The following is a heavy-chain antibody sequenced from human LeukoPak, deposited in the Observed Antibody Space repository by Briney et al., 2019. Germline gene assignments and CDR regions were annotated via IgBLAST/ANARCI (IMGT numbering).Heavy chain of an antibody. Sequence: PGGSLRLSCAASGFAFRRYAIHWVRQAPGKGLEWVALIRYDGTKKYYADSVKGRFTISRDNSQNTLNLQLNSLRLEDTAIYYCAKDSESGDYHLYYMDVWGKGTTVTVSS. D-gene: IGHD7-27*01. CDR1: GFAFRRYA. CDR3: AKDSESGDYHLYYMDV. CDR2: IRYDGTKK. V-gene: IGHV3-30*02. J-gene: IGHJ6*03.